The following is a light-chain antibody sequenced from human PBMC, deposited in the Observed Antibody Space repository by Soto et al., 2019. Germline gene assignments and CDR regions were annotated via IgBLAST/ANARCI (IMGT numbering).Light chain of an antibody. CDR3: QQRSDWLA. CDR2: GAS. V-gene: IGKV3-11*01. J-gene: IGKJ4*01. CDR1: QSVSSF. Sequence: EIVLTQSPATLSLSPGERATLSCTTSQSVSSFLAWYQQKPGQAPRLLIYGASNRATGIPARFSGSGSGTDFTLTISSLEPEDFAIYYCQQRSDWLAFGGGTKVDI.